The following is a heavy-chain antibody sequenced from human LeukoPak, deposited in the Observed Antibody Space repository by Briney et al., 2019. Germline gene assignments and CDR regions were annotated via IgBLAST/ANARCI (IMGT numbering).Heavy chain of an antibody. CDR2: IYYSGTT. D-gene: IGHD4-17*01. CDR1: GGSISSSSYY. Sequence: SETLSLTCTVSGGSISSSSYYWGWIRQPPGKGLEWIGSIYYSGTTNYNPSLKSRVTISVDTSKNQFSLKLSSVTAADTAVYYCARCSLRQGALDIWGQGTMVTVSS. CDR3: ARCSLRQGALDI. V-gene: IGHV4-39*01. J-gene: IGHJ3*02.